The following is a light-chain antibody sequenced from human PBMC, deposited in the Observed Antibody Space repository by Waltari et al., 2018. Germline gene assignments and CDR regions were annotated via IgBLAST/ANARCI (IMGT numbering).Light chain of an antibody. V-gene: IGLV1-47*01. J-gene: IGLJ2*01. CDR3: ASWDGSLGGVV. Sequence: QPVLSQPPSASGTPGQRVTTSCSARDYNIGNHFVYWYPQLPGASPKLLIYSNNHRPSGVPDRFSGSKSGPSASLAISGLRSEDEALYYCASWDGSLGGVVFGGGTKLTVL. CDR1: DYNIGNHF. CDR2: SNN.